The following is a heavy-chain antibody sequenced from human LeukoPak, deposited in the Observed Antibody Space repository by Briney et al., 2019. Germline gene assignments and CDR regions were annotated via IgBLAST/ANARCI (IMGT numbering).Heavy chain of an antibody. Sequence: SETLSLTCAVYGGSFSGYYWSWIRQPPGKGLEWIGEINHSGSTNYNPSLKSRVTISVDTSKNQFSLKLSSVTTADTAVYYCVRATYYYGSGSYYTDYMDVWGKGTTVTVSS. CDR3: VRATYYYGSGSYYTDYMDV. D-gene: IGHD3-10*01. CDR1: GGSFSGYY. V-gene: IGHV4-34*01. J-gene: IGHJ6*03. CDR2: INHSGST.